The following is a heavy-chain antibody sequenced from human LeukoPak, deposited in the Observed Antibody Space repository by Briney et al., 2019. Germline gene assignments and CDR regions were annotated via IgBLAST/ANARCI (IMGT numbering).Heavy chain of an antibody. D-gene: IGHD3-10*01. CDR2: INEDGSTI. V-gene: IGHV3-7*05. CDR3: ARWSYVSGTWFLDS. CDR1: GFTFSSYA. J-gene: IGHJ4*02. Sequence: GGSPRLSCAASGFTFSSYAMSWVRQAPGKGLEWVADINEDGSTIHYVNSVKGRFTISRDNAKNSLSLQLNTLRAEDRAVYYCARWSYVSGTWFLDSWGQGALVTVSS.